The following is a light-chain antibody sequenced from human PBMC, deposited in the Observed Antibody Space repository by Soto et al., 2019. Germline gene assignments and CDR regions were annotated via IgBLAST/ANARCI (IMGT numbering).Light chain of an antibody. CDR3: QQLKTYPRT. CDR1: QGIATN. CDR2: TAS. V-gene: IGKV1-9*01. Sequence: DIPLTQSPSFLSASVGDRVTVTCRASQGIATNLAWYQQKPGKAPKLLIYTASALQSGVPSRFSGSGSGTEFTLTISSLQPEDFATYYCQQLKTYPRTFGQGTKVEI. J-gene: IGKJ1*01.